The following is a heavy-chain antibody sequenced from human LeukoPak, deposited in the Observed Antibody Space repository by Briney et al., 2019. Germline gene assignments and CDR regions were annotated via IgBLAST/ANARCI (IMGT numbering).Heavy chain of an antibody. J-gene: IGHJ3*02. CDR3: ARDSGYPVYAFDI. CDR2: INQDGSEK. Sequence: GGSLRLSCVVSGFTFSNYWMNWVRQAPGKGLEWVASINQDGSEKYYVDSVKGRFTISRDNAKNSLYLQMNSLRAEDTAVYYCARDSGYPVYAFDIWGQGTMVTVSS. D-gene: IGHD3-22*01. CDR1: GFTFSNYW. V-gene: IGHV3-7*01.